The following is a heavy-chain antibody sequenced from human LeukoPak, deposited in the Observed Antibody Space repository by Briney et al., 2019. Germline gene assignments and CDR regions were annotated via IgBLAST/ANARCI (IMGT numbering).Heavy chain of an antibody. CDR1: GGSISSYY. J-gene: IGHJ6*02. V-gene: IGHV4-4*07. CDR2: IYTSGST. D-gene: IGHD3-10*01. Sequence: SETLSLTCTVSGGSISSYYWSWIRQPAGKGLEWIGRIYTSGSTNYNPSLKSRVTMSVDTSKNQFSLKLSSVTAADTAVYYCVRGHAVNYYGSGSYDGMDVWGQGTTVTVSS. CDR3: VRGHAVNYYGSGSYDGMDV.